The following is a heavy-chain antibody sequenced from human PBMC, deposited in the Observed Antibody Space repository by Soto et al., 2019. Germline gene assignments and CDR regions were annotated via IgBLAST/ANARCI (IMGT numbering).Heavy chain of an antibody. CDR1: GGTFNNFA. CDR2: IMPVFHTT. J-gene: IGHJ6*02. Sequence: QLQLVQSGAEVKKPGSSVKVSCQASGGTFNNFAFTWVRQAPGQGLEWLGGIMPVFHTTNIAQTFQDRITVTADDFPTTVYMEMTSLRYDDTAVYYCATATISPVSATLYHYGMDVWGQGTTVTVSS. D-gene: IGHD6-25*01. V-gene: IGHV1-69*01. CDR3: ATATISPVSATLYHYGMDV.